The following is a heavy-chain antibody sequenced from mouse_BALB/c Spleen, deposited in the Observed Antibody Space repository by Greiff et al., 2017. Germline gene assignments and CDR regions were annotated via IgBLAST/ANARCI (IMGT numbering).Heavy chain of an antibody. D-gene: IGHD1-2*01. J-gene: IGHJ2*01. CDR1: GYTFTSYW. CDR2: IDPSDSET. V-gene: IGHV1-69*02. Sequence: VQLQQPGAELVKPGAPVKLSCKASGYTFTSYWMNWVKQRPGRGLEWIGRIDPSDSETHYNQKFKDKATLTVDKSSSTAYIQLSSLTSEDSAVYYCARGGYGYFGLCDYWGQGTTLTVSS. CDR3: ARGGYGYFGLCDY.